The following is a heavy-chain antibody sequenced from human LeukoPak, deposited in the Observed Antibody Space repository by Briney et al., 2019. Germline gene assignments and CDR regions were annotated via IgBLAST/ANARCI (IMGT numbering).Heavy chain of an antibody. CDR3: AKGSCSSTSCHPAFDI. J-gene: IGHJ3*02. CDR2: ISGSGGST. Sequence: GGSLRLSCAASGFTFSSYAMSWVRQAPGKGLEWVSAISGSGGSTYYADSVKGRFTISRDNFKNTLYLQMNSLRAEETAVYYCAKGSCSSTSCHPAFDIWGQGTMVTVSS. V-gene: IGHV3-23*01. D-gene: IGHD2-2*01. CDR1: GFTFSSYA.